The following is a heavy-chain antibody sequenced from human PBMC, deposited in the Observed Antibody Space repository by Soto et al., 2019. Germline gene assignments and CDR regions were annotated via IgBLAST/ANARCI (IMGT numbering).Heavy chain of an antibody. CDR3: ARDRLITGYFEX. CDR2: ISTYNGNT. CDR1: GYTFISYG. D-gene: IGHD3-16*01. V-gene: IGHV1-18*01. Sequence: ASVKVCCKASGYTFISYGLCWVRQAPGQGLEWRGWISTYNGNTNYEHKLQGRVNMTTDTSTNKTYMELRNLRSDDTAVYYCARDRLITGYFEXWGQGTLVTVSX. J-gene: IGHJ4*02.